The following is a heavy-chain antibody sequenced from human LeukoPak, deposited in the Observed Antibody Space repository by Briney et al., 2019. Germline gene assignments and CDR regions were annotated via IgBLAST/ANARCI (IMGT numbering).Heavy chain of an antibody. Sequence: GGSLRLSCAASGFTFSSYWMSWVRLAPGKGLEWVSYIRSSSSTIYYADSVKGRFTISRDNAKNSLYLQMNSLRAEDTAVYYCARAKRNGFDIWGQGTMVTVSS. J-gene: IGHJ3*02. CDR2: IRSSSSTI. V-gene: IGHV3-48*01. CDR3: ARAKRNGFDI. CDR1: GFTFSSYW.